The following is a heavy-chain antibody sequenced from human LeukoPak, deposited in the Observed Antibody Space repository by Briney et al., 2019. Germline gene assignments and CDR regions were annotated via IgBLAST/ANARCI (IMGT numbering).Heavy chain of an antibody. V-gene: IGHV3-23*01. CDR2: ISGSGGST. CDR3: AKDHDYYASGPI. J-gene: IGHJ3*02. Sequence: GGSLRLSCAVSGFIFSNYAMNWLRQAPGKGLEWVSAISGSGGSTYYADSVKGRFTISRDNSKNTLYLQMNSLRAEDTAVYYCAKDHDYYASGPIWGQGTMVTVSS. D-gene: IGHD3-10*01. CDR1: GFIFSNYA.